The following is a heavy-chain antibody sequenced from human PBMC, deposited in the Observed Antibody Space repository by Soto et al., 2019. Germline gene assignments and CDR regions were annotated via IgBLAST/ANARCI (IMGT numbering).Heavy chain of an antibody. CDR2: VFYSGTT. J-gene: IGHJ5*02. CDR1: GGSMTDYY. CDR3: ARRSAYFDP. Sequence: QVQLQESGPGLVKPSETLSLTCLVSGGSMTDYYWSWIRQAPGKGLEWIGFVFYSGTTNYNPSLKSRFTLSIDTSKNEFSLTLTSVTAADTAVYYCARRSAYFDPWGQGTLVTVSS. V-gene: IGHV4-59*01.